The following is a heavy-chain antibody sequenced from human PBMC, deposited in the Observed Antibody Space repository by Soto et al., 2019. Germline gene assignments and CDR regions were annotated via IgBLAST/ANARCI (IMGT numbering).Heavy chain of an antibody. D-gene: IGHD6-19*01. J-gene: IGHJ5*02. V-gene: IGHV4-39*01. CDR1: GGSINRRTSY. CDR2: FYSGST. CDR3: ATTRGIAVGGSFDH. Sequence: QLQLQESGPGLVKPSETLSLTCTVSGGSINRRTSYCAWIRQSPGKGPEWMATFYSGSTYYNPSLKSRLTMSVDTSTNEFSLRLRSVAAPDTAVYYCATTRGIAVGGSFDHWGQGTLVTVSS.